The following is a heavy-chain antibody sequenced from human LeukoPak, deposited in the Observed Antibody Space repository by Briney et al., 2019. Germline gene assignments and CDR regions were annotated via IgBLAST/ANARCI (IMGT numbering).Heavy chain of an antibody. D-gene: IGHD3-22*01. Sequence: GASLKISCKGSGSSFTSYWIGWVRQMPGKGLEWMGVIYPGDSDTRYSPSFQGQVTISADKSISNAYLQWSSLKASDTAMYYCARLADSSGYYYKPPGAFDIWGQGTMVTVSS. CDR1: GSSFTSYW. CDR3: ARLADSSGYYYKPPGAFDI. J-gene: IGHJ3*02. V-gene: IGHV5-51*01. CDR2: IYPGDSDT.